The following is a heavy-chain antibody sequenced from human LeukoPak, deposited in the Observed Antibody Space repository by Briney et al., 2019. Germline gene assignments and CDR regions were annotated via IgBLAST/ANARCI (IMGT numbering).Heavy chain of an antibody. CDR2: ISWDGGST. V-gene: IGHV3-43D*03. J-gene: IGHJ6*03. Sequence: GGSLRLSCAASGFTFDDYAMHWVRQAPGKGLAWVSLISWDGGSTYYADSVKGRFTISRDNSKNALYLQMNSLRAEDTALYYCAKAVAAAGRRYMDVWGKGTTVTVSS. CDR1: GFTFDDYA. D-gene: IGHD6-13*01. CDR3: AKAVAAAGRRYMDV.